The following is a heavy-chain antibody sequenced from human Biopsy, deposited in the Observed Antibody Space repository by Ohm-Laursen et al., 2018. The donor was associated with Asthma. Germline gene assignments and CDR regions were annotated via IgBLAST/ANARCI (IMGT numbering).Heavy chain of an antibody. Sequence: SLRLSCTASGFMFGDYWMSWVRQVPGKGLEWVANIKHDGSEKNHVYSLKGRFTISRDNAKNSLYLQMNSLRAEDTAVYYCARTFHFWSPYHAGHYQLWGQGTLVTVSS. CDR3: ARTFHFWSPYHAGHYQL. CDR1: GFMFGDYW. D-gene: IGHD3-3*02. J-gene: IGHJ1*01. CDR2: IKHDGSEK. V-gene: IGHV3-7*01.